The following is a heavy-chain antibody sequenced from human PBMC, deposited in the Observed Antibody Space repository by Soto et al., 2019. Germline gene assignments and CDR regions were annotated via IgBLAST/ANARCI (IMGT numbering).Heavy chain of an antibody. CDR2: ISNDGSNK. V-gene: IGHV3-30-3*01. Sequence: QVQLVESGGGVVQPGRSLRPSCAASGFTFNNYAMHWVRQAPGKGLEWVALISNDGSNKYYADSVKGRFTLSRDNSKNTLYLQMNSLRAEDTDVDYCARDPLWGTALVLWYFDLWGRGKLVTVSA. CDR1: GFTFNNYA. D-gene: IGHD5-18*01. CDR3: ARDPLWGTALVLWYFDL. J-gene: IGHJ2*01.